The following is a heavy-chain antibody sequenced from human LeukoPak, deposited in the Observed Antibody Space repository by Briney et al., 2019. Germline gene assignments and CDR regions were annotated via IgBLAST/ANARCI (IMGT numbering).Heavy chain of an antibody. V-gene: IGHV1-2*04. Sequence: ASVKVSCKASGYTFTGYYMHWVRQAPGQGLEWMGWINPNSGGTNYAQKFQGWVTMTRDTSISTAYMELSRLRSDDTAVYYCARVSAAMRIAAAGTDYFDYWGQGTLVTVSS. CDR2: INPNSGGT. CDR1: GYTFTGYY. CDR3: ARVSAAMRIAAAGTDYFDY. J-gene: IGHJ4*02. D-gene: IGHD6-13*01.